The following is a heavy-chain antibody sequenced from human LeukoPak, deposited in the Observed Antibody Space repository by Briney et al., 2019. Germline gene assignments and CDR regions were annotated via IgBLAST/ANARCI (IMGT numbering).Heavy chain of an antibody. CDR2: IYYSGST. D-gene: IGHD1-26*01. Sequence: SETLSHTCTVSGGSVSSGSYYWSWIRQPPGKGLEWIGYIYYSGSTNYNPSLKSRVTISVDTSKNQFSLKLSSVTAADTAVYYCARGSYEIIDYWGQGTLVTVSS. CDR3: ARGSYEIIDY. V-gene: IGHV4-61*01. J-gene: IGHJ4*02. CDR1: GGSVSSGSYY.